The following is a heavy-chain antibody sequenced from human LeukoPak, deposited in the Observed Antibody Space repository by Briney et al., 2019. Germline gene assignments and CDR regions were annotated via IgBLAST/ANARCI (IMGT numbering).Heavy chain of an antibody. CDR3: AKGIAAPSYYYYGMDV. J-gene: IGHJ6*02. Sequence: GGSLRLSCAASGFTFSTYGMHWVRQAPGKGLEWVSIMSNDGSRQNYADSVKGRFTISRDNSKNTLYLQMNSLRPEDTAVYYCAKGIAAPSYYYYGMDVWGQGTTVTVSS. CDR1: GFTFSTYG. V-gene: IGHV3-30*18. CDR2: MSNDGSRQ. D-gene: IGHD6-6*01.